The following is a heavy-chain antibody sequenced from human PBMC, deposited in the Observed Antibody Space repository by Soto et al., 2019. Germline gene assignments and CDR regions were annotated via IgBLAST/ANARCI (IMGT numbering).Heavy chain of an antibody. CDR2: ISDYDGYT. CDR1: SHTFISYG. D-gene: IGHD2-15*01. J-gene: IGHJ4*02. V-gene: IGHV1-18*01. CDR3: TTPVLDY. Sequence: QVQLVQSGAEVKKPGASVKVSCKASSHTFISYGINWVRRAPGQGLEWMGWISDYDGYTTYAQKLQGRVTMTTDTSTSTVYMELRSLKSDDTAVYYCTTPVLDYWGQGTLVTVSS.